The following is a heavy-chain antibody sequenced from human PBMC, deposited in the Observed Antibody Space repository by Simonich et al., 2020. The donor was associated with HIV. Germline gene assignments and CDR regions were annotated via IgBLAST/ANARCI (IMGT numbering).Heavy chain of an antibody. CDR1: GFTFSSYS. D-gene: IGHD3-22*01. J-gene: IGHJ6*03. V-gene: IGHV3-21*01. CDR2: ISSSKNYI. Sequence: EYGGGLVQPGGSLRLSCAASGFTFSSYSMKWVRQAPGKGLEWVSFISSSKNYIYYADSVKGRFTISRDNAKDSLYLQMNSLRAEDTAVYYCARGRYYYDSIGSRRNHHYYYMDVWGKGTTVTVSS. CDR3: ARGRYYYDSIGSRRNHHYYYMDV.